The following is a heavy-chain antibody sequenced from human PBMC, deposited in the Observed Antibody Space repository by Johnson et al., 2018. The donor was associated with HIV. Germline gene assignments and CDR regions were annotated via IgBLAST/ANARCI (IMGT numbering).Heavy chain of an antibody. J-gene: IGHJ3*02. CDR1: GFTFDDYA. CDR2: ISWNSGSI. V-gene: IGHV3-9*01. Sequence: VQVVESGGGLVQPGRSLRLSCAASGFTFDDYAMHWVRQAPGKGLEWVSGISWNSGSIGYADSVKGRFTISRDNAKNSLYLQMNSLRAEDTALYYCAKGVSYGFRSDAFDIWGQGTMVTVSS. CDR3: AKGVSYGFRSDAFDI. D-gene: IGHD5-18*01.